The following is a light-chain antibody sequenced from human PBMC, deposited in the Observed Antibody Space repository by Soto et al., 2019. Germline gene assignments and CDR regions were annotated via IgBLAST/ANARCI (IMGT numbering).Light chain of an antibody. V-gene: IGKV1-16*01. J-gene: IGKJ3*01. CDR2: AAS. CDR3: QQYSTYPLT. Sequence: DIQMTQSPSSLSASVGDRVTITCRASQGIRNYLAWFQQKPGKAPKSLIYAASNLQGGVPSRFSGSGSVTSFTLTISSLQPEDFAPYVCQQYSTYPLTFGPGAKVDVK. CDR1: QGIRNY.